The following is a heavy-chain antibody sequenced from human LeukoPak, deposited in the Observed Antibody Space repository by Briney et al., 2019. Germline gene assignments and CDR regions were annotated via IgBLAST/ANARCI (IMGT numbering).Heavy chain of an antibody. V-gene: IGHV4-59*12. Sequence: SETLSLTCTVSGGSISSSYWSWIRQPPGKGLEWIGYIYYSGSTNYNPSLKSRVTMSVDTSKNQFSLKLSSVTAADTAVYYCARGIGSWYYFDYWGQGTLVTVSS. CDR2: IYYSGST. J-gene: IGHJ4*02. CDR3: ARGIGSWYYFDY. CDR1: GGSISSSY. D-gene: IGHD6-13*01.